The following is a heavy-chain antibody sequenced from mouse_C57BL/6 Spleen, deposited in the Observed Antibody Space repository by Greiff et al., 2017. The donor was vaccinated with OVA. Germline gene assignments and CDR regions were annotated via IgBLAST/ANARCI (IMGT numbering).Heavy chain of an antibody. CDR2: IHPNSGST. V-gene: IGHV1-64*01. J-gene: IGHJ2*01. CDR3: ARSSGYDYFYYFDY. D-gene: IGHD2-4*01. Sequence: VQLQQPGAELVKPGASVELSCKASGYTFTSYWMHWVKQRPGQGLEWIGMIHPNSGSTNYNEKFKSKATLTVDKSSSTAYMQLSSLTSEDSAVYYCARSSGYDYFYYFDYWGQGTTLTVSS. CDR1: GYTFTSYW.